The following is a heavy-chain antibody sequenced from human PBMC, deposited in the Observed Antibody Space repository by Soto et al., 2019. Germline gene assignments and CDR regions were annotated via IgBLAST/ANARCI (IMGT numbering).Heavy chain of an antibody. CDR1: GGTFSSYA. V-gene: IGHV1-69*06. Sequence: EASVNVSCKASGGTFSSYAISWVRQAPLQGLEWRVGIIPIFGTANYAQKFQGRVTITADKSTSTAYMELSSLRSEDTAVYYCARDLRYIVVVPAAIPYYYYGMDVWGQGTTVTVSS. CDR2: IIPIFGTA. CDR3: ARDLRYIVVVPAAIPYYYYGMDV. D-gene: IGHD2-2*01. J-gene: IGHJ6*02.